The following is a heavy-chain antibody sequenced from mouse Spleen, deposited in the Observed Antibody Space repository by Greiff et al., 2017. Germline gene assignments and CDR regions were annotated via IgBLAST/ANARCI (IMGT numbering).Heavy chain of an antibody. D-gene: IGHD1-1*01. J-gene: IGHJ2*01. CDR2: IDPEDGDT. CDR1: GFNIKDYY. Sequence: DVKLVESGAELVRPGASVKLSCTASGFNIKDYYMHWVKQRPEQGLEWIGRIDPEDGDTEYAPKFQGKATMTADTSSNTAYLQLSSLTSEDTAVYYCTYPDYYGSSLYYFDYWGQGTTLTVSS. CDR3: TYPDYYGSSLYYFDY. V-gene: IGHV14-1*01.